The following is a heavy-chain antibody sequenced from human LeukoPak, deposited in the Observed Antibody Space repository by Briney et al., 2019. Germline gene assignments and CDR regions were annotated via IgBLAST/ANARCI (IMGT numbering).Heavy chain of an antibody. CDR2: ISGSGGGT. V-gene: IGHV3-23*01. D-gene: IGHD2-15*01. Sequence: GGSLRLSCAASGFTFSSYAMSWVRQAPGKGLEWVSAISGSGGGTYYADSVKGRFTISRDNSKNTLYLQMNSLRAEDTAVYYCARSLCSGGSCYLRDYYMDVWGKGTTVTISS. CDR3: ARSLCSGGSCYLRDYYMDV. CDR1: GFTFSSYA. J-gene: IGHJ6*03.